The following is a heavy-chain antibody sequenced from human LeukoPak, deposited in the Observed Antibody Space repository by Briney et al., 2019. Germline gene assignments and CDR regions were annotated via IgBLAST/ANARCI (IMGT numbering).Heavy chain of an antibody. CDR2: ISSSSSYI. CDR3: ARDGPPPYYDSSGDAFDI. CDR1: GFTFSSYS. D-gene: IGHD3-22*01. V-gene: IGHV3-21*01. J-gene: IGHJ3*02. Sequence: GRSLRLSCAASGFTFSSYSMNWVRQAPGKGLEWVSSISSSSSYIYYADSVKGRFTISRDNAKNSLYLQMNSLRAEDTAVYYCARDGPPPYYDSSGDAFDIWGQGTMVTVSS.